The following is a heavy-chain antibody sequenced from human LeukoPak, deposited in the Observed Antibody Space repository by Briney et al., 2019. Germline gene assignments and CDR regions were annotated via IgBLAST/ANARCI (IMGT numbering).Heavy chain of an antibody. D-gene: IGHD2-8*01. J-gene: IGHJ4*02. V-gene: IGHV3-7*01. CDR3: VRVGECRCFAG. CDR1: GFTFDRSW. Sequence: PGGSLRLSCAASGFTFDRSWMSWVRQAPGKGLEWVAHIDQDGSEQYYVDSVIGRFSVSRDNARNSLFLQMKTLRAEDTAVYYCVRVGECRCFAGWGQGTLVTVSS. CDR2: IDQDGSEQ.